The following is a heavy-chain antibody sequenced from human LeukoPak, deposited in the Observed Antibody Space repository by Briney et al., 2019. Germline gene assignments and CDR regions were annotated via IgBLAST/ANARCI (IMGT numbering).Heavy chain of an antibody. Sequence: ASVKVSCKTSGYTFTDYYMHRVRQAPGQGLEWMGWIIPNNGGTNYAQKFQGRVTMTRDTSISTAFMELSRLRSDDTAIYYCARANQNYFDYWGQGTLVTVSS. J-gene: IGHJ4*02. CDR1: GYTFTDYY. D-gene: IGHD1-14*01. CDR2: IIPNNGGT. CDR3: ARANQNYFDY. V-gene: IGHV1-2*02.